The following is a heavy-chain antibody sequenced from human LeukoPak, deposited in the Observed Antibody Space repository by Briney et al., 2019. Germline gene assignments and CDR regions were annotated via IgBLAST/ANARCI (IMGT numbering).Heavy chain of an antibody. J-gene: IGHJ4*02. V-gene: IGHV3-48*02. CDR1: GFTFSTYS. CDR3: ARDVERTGGTYYYGSGSPRG. D-gene: IGHD3-10*01. CDR2: ISTGSSTI. Sequence: GGSLRLSCAASGFTFSTYSMIWVRQAPGKGLGWVSYISTGSSTIYYADSVKGRFTISRDNAKNSLYLQMNSLRDEDTAVYYCARDVERTGGTYYYGSGSPRGWGQGTLVTVSS.